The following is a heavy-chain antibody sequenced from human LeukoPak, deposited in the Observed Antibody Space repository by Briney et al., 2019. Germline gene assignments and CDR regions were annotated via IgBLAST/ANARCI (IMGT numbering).Heavy chain of an antibody. J-gene: IGHJ5*02. CDR1: GYTFTGYY. Sequence: ASVKVSFKASGYTFTGYYMHWVRQPPGQGLEWMGWINPNSGGTNYAQKFQGRVTMTRDTSISTAYMELSRLRSDDTAVYYCARDLRITMVRGVGGNNWFDLWGQGTLVTVSS. D-gene: IGHD3-10*01. CDR2: INPNSGGT. V-gene: IGHV1-2*02. CDR3: ARDLRITMVRGVGGNNWFDL.